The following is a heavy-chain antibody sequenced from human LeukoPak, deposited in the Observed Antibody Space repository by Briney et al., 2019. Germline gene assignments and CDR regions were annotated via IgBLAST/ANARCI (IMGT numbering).Heavy chain of an antibody. J-gene: IGHJ2*01. CDR1: GGSFSGYY. Sequence: SETLSLTCAVYGGSFSGYYWSWIRQPPGKGLEWIGEINHSGSTNYNPSLKSRVTMSVDTSKNQFSLKLGSVTAADTAVYYCARRNMGYSGYDQNWYFDLWGRGTLVTVSS. CDR3: ARRNMGYSGYDQNWYFDL. CDR2: INHSGST. D-gene: IGHD5-12*01. V-gene: IGHV4-34*01.